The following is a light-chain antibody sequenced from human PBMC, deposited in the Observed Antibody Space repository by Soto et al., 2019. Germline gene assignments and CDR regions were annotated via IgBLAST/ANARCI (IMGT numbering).Light chain of an antibody. CDR3: QSYHHPNGV. CDR1: SGSIASNY. Sequence: NFMLTQPHSVSESPGKTVTISCTRTSGSIASNYVQWYQQRPGSAPTLVIYEDDQRPSGVPDRFSGAIDSSSNSASLTLSGLKTEDEADYFCQSYHHPNGVFGGGTKLTVL. CDR2: EDD. V-gene: IGLV6-57*03. J-gene: IGLJ3*02.